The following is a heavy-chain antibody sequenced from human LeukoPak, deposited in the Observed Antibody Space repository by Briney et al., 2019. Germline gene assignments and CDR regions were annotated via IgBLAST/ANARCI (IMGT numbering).Heavy chain of an antibody. CDR2: IYWNDDK. Sequence: TLSLTCFVSGGSISTYFWSWIRQPPGKALEWPALIYWNDDKRYSPSLKSRLTITKDTSKNQVVLTMTNMDPVDTATYYCAHRRRGYSSSWSAWGQGTLVTVSS. D-gene: IGHD6-13*01. CDR1: GGSISTY. J-gene: IGHJ5*02. CDR3: AHRRRGYSSSWSA. V-gene: IGHV2-5*01.